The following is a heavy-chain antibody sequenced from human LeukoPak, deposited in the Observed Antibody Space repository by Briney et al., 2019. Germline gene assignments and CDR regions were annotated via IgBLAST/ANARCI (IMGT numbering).Heavy chain of an antibody. CDR3: ASNGIVVVPAAMGQSTHDLNYYYGMDV. CDR2: IYYGGST. V-gene: IGHV4-59*01. J-gene: IGHJ6*04. D-gene: IGHD2-2*01. Sequence: SETLSLTCTVSGGSISSYYWSWIRQPPGKGLEWIGYIYYGGSTNYNPSLKSRVTISVDTSKNQFSLKLSSVTAADTAVYYCASNGIVVVPAAMGQSTHDLNYYYGMDVWGKGTTVTVSS. CDR1: GGSISSYY.